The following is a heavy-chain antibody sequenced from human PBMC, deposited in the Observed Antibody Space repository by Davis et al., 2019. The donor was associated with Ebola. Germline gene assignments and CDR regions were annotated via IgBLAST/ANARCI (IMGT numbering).Heavy chain of an antibody. D-gene: IGHD4-17*01. CDR2: IWYDGSNK. J-gene: IGHJ4*02. Sequence: GESLKISCAASGFTFSSYGMHWVRQAPGKGLEWVAVIWYDGSNKYYADSVKGRFTISRDNSKNTLYLQMNSLRAEDTAVYYCAKDLSGVTTPFDYWGQGTLVTVSS. CDR1: GFTFSSYG. CDR3: AKDLSGVTTPFDY. V-gene: IGHV3-33*06.